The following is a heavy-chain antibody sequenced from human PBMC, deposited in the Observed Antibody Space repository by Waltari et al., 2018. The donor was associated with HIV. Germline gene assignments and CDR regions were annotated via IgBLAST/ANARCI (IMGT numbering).Heavy chain of an antibody. CDR1: GFTLNSVG. CDR2: IKTKGDGGAT. V-gene: IGHV3-15*01. CDR3: TSEEDYGSGSHFDY. Sequence: EVQLVESGGDLLKPGGCLRLSCAASGFTLNSVGMSWGRQAPGKGREWVGRIKTKGDGGATDYAAAVKGRFTISRDDSKNTVYLQMNSLKIEDTAVYYCTSEEDYGSGSHFDYWGRGTLVTVSS. J-gene: IGHJ4*02. D-gene: IGHD3-10*01.